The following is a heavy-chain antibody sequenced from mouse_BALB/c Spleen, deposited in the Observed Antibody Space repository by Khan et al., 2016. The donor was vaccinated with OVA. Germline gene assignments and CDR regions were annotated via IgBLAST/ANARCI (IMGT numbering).Heavy chain of an antibody. CDR2: IWAGGST. V-gene: IGHV2-9*02. Sequence: VELVESGPGLVAPSQSLSFTCTVSGFSLTTYGVHWVRQPPGKGLEWLGVIWAGGSTNYNSALMSRLSISKDNSKSQVFLKMNSLQTDDTAMYYCARDRGYDFEYFDYWGQGTTLTVSS. CDR3: ARDRGYDFEYFDY. CDR1: GFSLTTYG. J-gene: IGHJ2*01. D-gene: IGHD2-4*01.